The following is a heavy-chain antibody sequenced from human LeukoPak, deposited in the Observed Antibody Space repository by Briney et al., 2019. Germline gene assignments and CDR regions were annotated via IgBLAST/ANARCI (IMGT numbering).Heavy chain of an antibody. CDR3: ARDFKRCGPSCFTWYYYYYYMDV. CDR2: INPSGGST. D-gene: IGHD2-2*02. Sequence: ASVKVSCKASGYTFTSYYLHWVRQAPGQGPEWMGIINPSGGSTSYAQKFQGRVTTTRDMSTSTVYMELSSLRSEDTAVYFCARDFKRCGPSCFTWYYYYYYMDVWGKGTTVTVSS. CDR1: GYTFTSYY. V-gene: IGHV1-46*01. J-gene: IGHJ6*03.